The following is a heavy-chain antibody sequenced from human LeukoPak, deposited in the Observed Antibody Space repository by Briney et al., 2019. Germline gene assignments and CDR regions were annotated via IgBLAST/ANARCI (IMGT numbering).Heavy chain of an antibody. J-gene: IGHJ4*02. Sequence: GSLRLSCAASGFTFSSYAMHWVRQAPGKGLEWIGEINHSGSTNYNPSLKSRVTISVDTSKNQFSLKLSSVTAADTAVYYCARTPKYYYDSSGRLDYWGQGTLVTVSP. CDR1: GFTFSSYA. V-gene: IGHV4-34*01. CDR2: INHSGST. D-gene: IGHD3-22*01. CDR3: ARTPKYYYDSSGRLDY.